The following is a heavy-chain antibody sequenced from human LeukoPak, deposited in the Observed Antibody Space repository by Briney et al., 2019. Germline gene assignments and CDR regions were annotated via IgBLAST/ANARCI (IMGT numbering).Heavy chain of an antibody. D-gene: IGHD5-18*01. CDR1: GGSFSGYY. J-gene: IGHJ6*03. V-gene: IGHV4-34*01. CDR2: IDHSGST. Sequence: SGTLSLTCAVYGGSFSGYYWSWIRQPPGKGLEWIGEIDHSGSTNYNPSLKSRVTISVDTSKNQFSLKLSSVTAADTAVYYCARQGGYSYYYYYYMDVWGKGTTVTVSS. CDR3: ARQGGYSYYYYYYMDV.